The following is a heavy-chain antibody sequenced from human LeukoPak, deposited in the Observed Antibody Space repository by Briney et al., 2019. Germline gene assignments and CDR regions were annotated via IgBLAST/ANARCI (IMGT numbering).Heavy chain of an antibody. CDR3: ARDRTVTTFYYYGMDV. Sequence: GGSLRLSCAASGFTFSSYAMHWVRQAPGKGLEWVAVISYDGSNKYYADSVKGRFTISRDNSKNTLYLQMNSLRAEDTAVYYCARDRTVTTFYYYGMDVWGQGTTVTVSS. CDR1: GFTFSSYA. V-gene: IGHV3-30-3*01. CDR2: ISYDGSNK. J-gene: IGHJ6*02. D-gene: IGHD4-17*01.